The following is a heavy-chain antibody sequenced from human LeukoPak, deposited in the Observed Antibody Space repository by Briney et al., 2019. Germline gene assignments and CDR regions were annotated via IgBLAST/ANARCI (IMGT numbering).Heavy chain of an antibody. V-gene: IGHV4-34*01. D-gene: IGHD3-22*01. CDR2: INHSGST. Sequence: PSETLSLTCAVYGGSFSGYYWSWIRQPPGKGLEWIGEINHSGSTNYNPSLKSRVTISVDTSKNQFSLKLSSVTAADTAVYYCARAPYYYDSSGYYLDYWGQGTLVTVSS. CDR3: ARAPYYYDSSGYYLDY. J-gene: IGHJ4*02. CDR1: GGSFSGYY.